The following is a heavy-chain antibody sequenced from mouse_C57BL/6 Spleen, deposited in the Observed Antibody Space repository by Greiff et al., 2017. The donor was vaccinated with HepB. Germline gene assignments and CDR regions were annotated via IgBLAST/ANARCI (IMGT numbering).Heavy chain of an antibody. D-gene: IGHD1-1*01. V-gene: IGHV3-8*01. CDR1: GYSITSDY. CDR2: ISYSGST. CDR3: ARGHYYGSSSYYAMDY. Sequence: EVKLQESGPGLAKPSQTLSLTCSVTGYSITSDYWNWIRKFPGNKLEYMGYISYSGSTYYNPSLTSRISITRDTSKNQYYLQLNSVTTEDTATYYGARGHYYGSSSYYAMDYWGQGTSVTVSS. J-gene: IGHJ4*01.